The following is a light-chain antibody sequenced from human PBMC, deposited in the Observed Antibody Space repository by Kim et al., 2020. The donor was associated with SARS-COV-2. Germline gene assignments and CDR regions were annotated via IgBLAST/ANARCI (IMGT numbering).Light chain of an antibody. CDR3: QQYGRSPLT. Sequence: TRPCRARLSGTRIYLAWYHQKSSQAPRIPIFGASIRATGTPDRFSGSGSGADFTLTISRLEPEDFAVYYCQQYGRSPLTFGGGTKVDIK. CDR1: LSGTRIY. CDR2: GAS. V-gene: IGKV3-20*01. J-gene: IGKJ4*01.